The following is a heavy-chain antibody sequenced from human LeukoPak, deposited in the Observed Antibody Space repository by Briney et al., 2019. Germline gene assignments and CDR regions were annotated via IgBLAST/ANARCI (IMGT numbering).Heavy chain of an antibody. CDR3: ASGSLGHYYDSSGYEY. V-gene: IGHV3-33*05. CDR1: GFSLSSYG. CDR2: IKFDGIQE. J-gene: IGHJ4*02. Sequence: GRSLRLSCAASGFSLSSYGMTWVRQAPGKGLEWVGGIKFDGIQEFYADSVKGRFTVSKDTSKNTLHLPIDSLRAEDTAVSYCASGSLGHYYDSSGYEYWGQGTLVTVSS. D-gene: IGHD3-22*01.